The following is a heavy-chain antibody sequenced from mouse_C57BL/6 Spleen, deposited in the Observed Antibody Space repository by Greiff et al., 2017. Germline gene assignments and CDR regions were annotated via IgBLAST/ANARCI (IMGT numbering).Heavy chain of an antibody. CDR3: AFLCLRGMDYAMDY. Sequence: VQLQQSGAELVKPGASVKLSCTASGFNIKDYYMPWVKQRTEQGLEWIGRIDPEDGETKYAPKFQGKATITADTSSNTAYLQLSSLPSEDTAVYYCAFLCLRGMDYAMDYWGQGTSVTVSS. V-gene: IGHV14-2*01. CDR1: GFNIKDYY. CDR2: IDPEDGET. D-gene: IGHD2-2*01. J-gene: IGHJ4*01.